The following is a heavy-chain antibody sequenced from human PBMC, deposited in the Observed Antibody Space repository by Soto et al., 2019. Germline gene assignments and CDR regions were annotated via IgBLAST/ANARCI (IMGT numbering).Heavy chain of an antibody. J-gene: IGHJ6*02. CDR2: ISSSSSYI. CDR1: GFTFSSYS. Sequence: KPGGSLRLSCAASGFTFSSYSMNWVRQAPGKGLEWVSSISSSSSYIYYADSVKGRFTISRDNAKNSLYLQMNSLRAEDTAVYYCANAPGGLGIVVPRRLGNAPYYYYGMDVWGQGTTVTVSS. D-gene: IGHD2-2*03. V-gene: IGHV3-21*01. CDR3: ANAPGGLGIVVPRRLGNAPYYYYGMDV.